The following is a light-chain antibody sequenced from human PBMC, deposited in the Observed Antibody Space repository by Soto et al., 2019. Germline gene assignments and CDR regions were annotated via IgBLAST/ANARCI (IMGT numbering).Light chain of an antibody. Sequence: IQMTQSPSSLSASVGDRVTITCRASQTISRYLNWYQQKAGKAPKILIYGASSLQSGVPSRFSGSGSGTHFTLTMSSLQHEDFATYYCNTSYSTPRIPLAGGTKVDIK. V-gene: IGKV1-39*01. CDR3: NTSYSTPRIP. CDR1: QTISRY. J-gene: IGKJ4*01. CDR2: GAS.